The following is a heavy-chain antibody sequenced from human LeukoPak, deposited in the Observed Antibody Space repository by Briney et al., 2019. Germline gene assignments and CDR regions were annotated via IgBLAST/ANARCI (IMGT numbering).Heavy chain of an antibody. Sequence: PGGSLRLSCAASGFTFKSVWMHWVRQTPGKGVVWLSVINSDGSSTSYADAVKGRFTISRDNAKDTLYLQVNSLSAEDTAVYYCARTITDAFDIWGQGTMVSVSS. CDR3: ARTITDAFDI. D-gene: IGHD5-24*01. CDR2: INSDGSST. V-gene: IGHV3-74*01. J-gene: IGHJ3*02. CDR1: GFTFKSVW.